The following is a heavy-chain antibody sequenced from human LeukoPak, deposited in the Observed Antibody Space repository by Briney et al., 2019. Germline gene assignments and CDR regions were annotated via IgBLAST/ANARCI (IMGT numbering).Heavy chain of an antibody. J-gene: IGHJ3*02. D-gene: IGHD2-15*01. CDR2: ISGSGGST. CDR1: GGTFSSYA. Sequence: PGASVKVPCKASGGTFSSYAISWVRQAPGKGLKWVSAISGSGGSTYYADSVKGRFTISRDNSKNTLYLQMNSLRAEDTAVYYCAKDFILRGRAHIVVVVAAVGFDIWGQGTMVTVSS. CDR3: AKDFILRGRAHIVVVVAAVGFDI. V-gene: IGHV3-23*01.